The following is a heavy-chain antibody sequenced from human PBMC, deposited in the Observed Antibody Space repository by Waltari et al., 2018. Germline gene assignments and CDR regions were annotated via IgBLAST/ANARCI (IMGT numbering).Heavy chain of an antibody. D-gene: IGHD5-12*01. Sequence: EVQLVESGGGLVQPGGSLRLSCAASGFTFSSYEMNWVRQAPGKGLEGVSYISSSGSTIYYADSVKGRFTISRDNAKNSLYLQMNSLRAEDTAVYYCARGDGVATIVLWYMDVWGKGTTVTVSS. CDR1: GFTFSSYE. CDR3: ARGDGVATIVLWYMDV. V-gene: IGHV3-48*03. CDR2: ISSSGSTI. J-gene: IGHJ6*03.